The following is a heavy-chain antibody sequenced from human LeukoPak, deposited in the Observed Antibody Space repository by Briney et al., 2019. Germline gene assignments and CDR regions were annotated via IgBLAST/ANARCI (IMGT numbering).Heavy chain of an antibody. CDR1: GYSFTSHY. J-gene: IGHJ5*02. D-gene: IGHD2-15*01. CDR3: ARCVVVVAATHNWFDP. CDR2: INPNSGGT. V-gene: IGHV1-2*02. Sequence: ASVKVSCKASGYSFTSHYMHWVRQAPGQGLEWMGWINPNSGGTNYAQKFQGRVTMTRDTSISTAYMELSRLRSDDTAVYYCARCVVVVAATHNWFDPWGQGTLVTVSS.